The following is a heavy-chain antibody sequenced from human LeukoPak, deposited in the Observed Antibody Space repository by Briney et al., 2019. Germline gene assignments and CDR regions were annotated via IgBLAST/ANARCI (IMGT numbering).Heavy chain of an antibody. Sequence: PGGSLRLSCAASGFTFNSYGMSWVRQAPGKGLEWVSGISGSGGATYYADSVKGRFTVSRDDSHNTLYLQMNSVRAEDTAVYFCARGGVDHYGSGTYYLMYYFDHWGQGALVTVSS. J-gene: IGHJ4*02. CDR3: ARGGVDHYGSGTYYLMYYFDH. D-gene: IGHD3-10*01. V-gene: IGHV3-23*01. CDR1: GFTFNSYG. CDR2: ISGSGGAT.